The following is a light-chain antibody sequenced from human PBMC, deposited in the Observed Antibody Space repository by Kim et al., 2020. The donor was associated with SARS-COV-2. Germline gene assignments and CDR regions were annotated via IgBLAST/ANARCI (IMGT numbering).Light chain of an antibody. CDR1: SSNIGAGYD. V-gene: IGLV1-40*01. J-gene: IGLJ3*02. Sequence: VTLSCPGSSSNIGAGYDVHWYQQLPGTAPNLLIYGNSNRPSGVPDRFSGSKSGTSASLAITGLQAEDEADYYCQSYDSSLSGSGVFGGGTQLTVL. CDR2: GNS. CDR3: QSYDSSLSGSGV.